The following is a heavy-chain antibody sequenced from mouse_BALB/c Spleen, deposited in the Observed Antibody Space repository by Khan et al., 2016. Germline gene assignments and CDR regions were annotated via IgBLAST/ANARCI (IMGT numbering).Heavy chain of an antibody. J-gene: IGHJ4*01. CDR1: GYTFSSYW. D-gene: IGHD2-10*01. V-gene: IGHV1-9*01. CDR2: ILPGTGNT. CDR3: ARAFYGHYYAMDY. Sequence: QIQLVQSGAELMKPGASVKISCKATGYTFSSYWIEWVKQRPGHGLEWIGEILPGTGNTNYNEKFKGKATFTADTSSNTAYMQLSSLTSEDSAVYYCARAFYGHYYAMDYWGQGTSVTVSS.